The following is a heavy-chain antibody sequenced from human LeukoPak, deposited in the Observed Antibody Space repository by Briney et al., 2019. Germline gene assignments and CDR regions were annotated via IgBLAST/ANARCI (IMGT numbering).Heavy chain of an antibody. CDR3: ARDDSLQYYYYYMDV. CDR1: GFTFSSYA. CDR2: ISSSSSTI. V-gene: IGHV3-48*01. J-gene: IGHJ6*03. D-gene: IGHD3-22*01. Sequence: GGSLRLSCAASGFTFSSYAMHWVRQAPGKGLEWVSYISSSSSTIYYADSVKGRFTISRDNAKNSLYLQMNSLRAEDTAVYYCARDDSLQYYYYYMDVWGKGTTVTVSS.